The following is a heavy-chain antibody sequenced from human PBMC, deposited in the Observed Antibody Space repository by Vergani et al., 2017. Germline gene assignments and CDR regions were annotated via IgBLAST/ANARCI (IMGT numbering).Heavy chain of an antibody. J-gene: IGHJ6*03. V-gene: IGHV2-5*04. Sequence: QITLKESGPTLVKPTQTLTLTCTFSGFSLNTRGVSVAWIRQPPGKALDWLALIYWNDDQHYSPSLNNRVTITKDTSKNQVVLTMTNMDYVDTGTYYCVYRKTECGTTGXFYPFYYYCYMDVWLKGTTVTVSS. CDR2: IYWNDDQ. CDR3: VYRKTECGTTGXFYPFYYYCYMDV. CDR1: GFSLNTRGVS. D-gene: IGHD1-7*01.